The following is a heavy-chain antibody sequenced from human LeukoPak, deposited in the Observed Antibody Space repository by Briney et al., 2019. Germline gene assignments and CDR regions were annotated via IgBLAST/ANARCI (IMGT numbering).Heavy chain of an antibody. CDR1: GYSFTNFW. CDR3: ARLSGGDLDY. CDR2: IYPGDSDT. V-gene: IGHV5-51*01. D-gene: IGHD4-17*01. J-gene: IGHJ4*02. Sequence: GESMKISCKGSGYSFTNFWIGWVRQMPGKGPEWMGLIYPGDSDTRYSPSFQGQVTISANKSISTAFLQWSSLKASDTAMYYCARLSGGDLDYWGQGTLVTVSS.